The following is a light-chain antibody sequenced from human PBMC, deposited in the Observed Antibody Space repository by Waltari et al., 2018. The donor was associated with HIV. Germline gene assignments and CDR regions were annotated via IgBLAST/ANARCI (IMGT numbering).Light chain of an antibody. J-gene: IGKJ4*01. CDR1: QSVLYSATKKNS. Sequence: DFVMTQSPDSLAVSLGERPTIHCKSTQSVLYSATKKNSLAWYKQKPGQPPKLLISWASTRESGVPARFSCSGSGTDFTLTINNLQAEDVAVYYCQQYYTTPLSFGGGTKVEIK. V-gene: IGKV4-1*01. CDR3: QQYYTTPLS. CDR2: WAS.